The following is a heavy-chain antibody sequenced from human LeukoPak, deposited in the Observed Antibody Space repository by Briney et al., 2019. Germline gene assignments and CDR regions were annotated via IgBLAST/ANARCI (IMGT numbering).Heavy chain of an antibody. CDR3: ARHRESWAIRHDAFEF. V-gene: IGHV5-51*01. Sequence: KIGEALKISCKGSGYIFNTYWIGWVRQVPGKGLEWMGIIYPGDSDTKYSPSFQGQVTISADKSINTVYLQWNSLKASDTAMYFCARHRESWAIRHDAFEFWGQGTMVTVSS. D-gene: IGHD5-24*01. J-gene: IGHJ3*01. CDR1: GYIFNTYW. CDR2: IYPGDSDT.